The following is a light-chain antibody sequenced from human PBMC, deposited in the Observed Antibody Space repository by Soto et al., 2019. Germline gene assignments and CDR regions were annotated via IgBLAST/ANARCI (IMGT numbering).Light chain of an antibody. CDR3: QQRSNR. CDR1: QNINRY. CDR2: DAS. J-gene: IGKJ4*01. V-gene: IGKV3-11*01. Sequence: EIVLTQSPATLSLSQGARGPFSCRASQNINRYLAWYHQKPGQPPRLLIYDASTRATGIPARFSGSGSGTDFTLTISSLEPEDFAIYYCQQRSNRFGGGTKV.